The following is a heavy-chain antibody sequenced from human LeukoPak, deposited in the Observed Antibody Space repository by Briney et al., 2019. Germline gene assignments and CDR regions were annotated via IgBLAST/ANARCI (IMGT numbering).Heavy chain of an antibody. CDR2: IGGYSGHT. Sequence: ASVKVSCKASGYTFTSHFMHWVRLAPGQGLEWIGWIGGYSGHTQYAEKFQGRVIMATNTSTKTAYMELTNLRSDDTAVYYCARPANLYYSADAFALWGQGTLVTVSS. J-gene: IGHJ3*01. CDR1: GYTFTSHF. V-gene: IGHV1-18*04. D-gene: IGHD2/OR15-2a*01. CDR3: ARPANLYYSADAFAL.